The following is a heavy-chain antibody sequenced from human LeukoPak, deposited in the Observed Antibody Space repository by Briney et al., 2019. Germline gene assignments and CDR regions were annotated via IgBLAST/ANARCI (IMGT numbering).Heavy chain of an antibody. CDR3: AKDPVDSGSYAPIDY. CDR2: ISGSGGST. J-gene: IGHJ4*02. D-gene: IGHD1-26*01. CDR1: GFTFSSYA. Sequence: GGPLRLSCAASGFTFSSYAMSWVRQAPGKGLEWVSAISGSGGSTYYADSVKGRFTISRDNSKNTLYLQMNSLRAEDTAVYYCAKDPVDSGSYAPIDYWGQGTLVTVSS. V-gene: IGHV3-23*01.